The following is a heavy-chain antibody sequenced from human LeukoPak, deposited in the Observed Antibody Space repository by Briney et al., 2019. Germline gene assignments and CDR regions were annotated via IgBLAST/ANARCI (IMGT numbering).Heavy chain of an antibody. J-gene: IGHJ4*02. CDR3: AKGFLEWLLYIWDY. Sequence: GGSLRLSCAASGFTFNNYGMHWVRQAPGKGLEWVALISYDGSYKYYTESVKGRFTISRDNSKNTLYLQMNSLRAEDTAVYYCAKGFLEWLLYIWDYWGQGTLVTVSS. V-gene: IGHV3-30*18. CDR2: ISYDGSYK. CDR1: GFTFNNYG. D-gene: IGHD3-3*01.